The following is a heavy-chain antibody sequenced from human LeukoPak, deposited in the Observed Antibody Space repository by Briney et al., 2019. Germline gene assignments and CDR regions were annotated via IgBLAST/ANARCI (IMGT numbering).Heavy chain of an antibody. Sequence: PGGSLRLSCAASGFPLSYSWMTWVRQAPGGGLEWVANINKEGNRKNYVDSVKGRFAISRDIANNSMLLQMTSLRAEDASVYFCARDAGWGYYDLWGQGTPVTVSS. D-gene: IGHD3-22*01. CDR1: GFPLSYSW. CDR3: ARDAGWGYYDL. V-gene: IGHV3-7*01. CDR2: INKEGNRK. J-gene: IGHJ1*01.